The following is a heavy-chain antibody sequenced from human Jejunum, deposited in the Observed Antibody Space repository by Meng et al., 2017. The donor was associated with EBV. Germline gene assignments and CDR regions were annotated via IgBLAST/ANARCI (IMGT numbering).Heavy chain of an antibody. CDR2: INNDGSDT. Sequence: EGQVAGSGGGLVPPGGSLRLSCAASGFMFSNYWMNWVRQVPGKGLVWVSRINNDGSDTIYADSVKGRFTTSRDNAKNTLYLQMNSLRIEDTAVYFCARDKPHNWFDPWGQGTLVTVSS. CDR1: GFMFSNYW. V-gene: IGHV3-74*01. CDR3: ARDKPHNWFDP. J-gene: IGHJ5*02.